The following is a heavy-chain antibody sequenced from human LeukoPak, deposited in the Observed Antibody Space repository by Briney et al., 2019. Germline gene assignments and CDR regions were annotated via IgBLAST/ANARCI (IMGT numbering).Heavy chain of an antibody. CDR3: ARASSSCFDY. CDR2: ISGSGHRT. Sequence: GGSLRLSCAASGFTFSSYGVSWVRQAPGKGLEWVSGISGSGHRTYYADSVKGRFTISRDNSKSTLYLQMNSLRAEDTAVYYCARASSSCFDYWGQGTLVTVSS. V-gene: IGHV3-23*01. D-gene: IGHD6-6*01. CDR1: GFTFSSYG. J-gene: IGHJ4*02.